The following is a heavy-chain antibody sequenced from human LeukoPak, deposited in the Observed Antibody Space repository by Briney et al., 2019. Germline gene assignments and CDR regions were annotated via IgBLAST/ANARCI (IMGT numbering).Heavy chain of an antibody. CDR3: ARGRGVLWFGEPYAFDV. V-gene: IGHV1-18*01. Sequence: ASVKVSCKASGYTFTSYGVTWVRQAPGQGLEWMGWIIPYNGKANYAQKLQGRVTMTTDTSTSTAYMELRSLRSDDTAVYYCARGRGVLWFGEPYAFDVWGQGTMVTVSP. D-gene: IGHD3-10*01. CDR1: GYTFTSYG. CDR2: IIPYNGKA. J-gene: IGHJ3*01.